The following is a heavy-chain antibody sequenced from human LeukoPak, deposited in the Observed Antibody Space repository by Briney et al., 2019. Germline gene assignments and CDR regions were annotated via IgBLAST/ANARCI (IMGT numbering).Heavy chain of an antibody. Sequence: GGSLRLSCAASGFTFSNAWMSWVRQAPGKGLEWIGRIRSKTDGGTTEYAAPVKGRFTISRDNSKNTLYLQMSSLRTEDTAVYYCVKGLRGTYYLGDYWGQGTLVTVSS. D-gene: IGHD3-10*01. J-gene: IGHJ4*02. CDR2: IRSKTDGGTT. CDR3: VKGLRGTYYLGDY. V-gene: IGHV3-15*05. CDR1: GFTFSNAW.